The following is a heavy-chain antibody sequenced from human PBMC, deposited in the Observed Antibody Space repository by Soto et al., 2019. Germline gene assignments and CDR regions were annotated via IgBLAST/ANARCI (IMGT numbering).Heavy chain of an antibody. V-gene: IGHV3-9*01. Sequence: LSLSCAASGFTFDDCAMHWVRHAPVKGLEWVSGISWNSGSIGYADSVKGRFTISRDNAKNSLYLQMNSLRAEDTALYYCAKDRGLWFGELSWFEPWGQGTLVTVPQ. CDR3: AKDRGLWFGELSWFEP. CDR1: GFTFDDCA. J-gene: IGHJ5*02. CDR2: ISWNSGSI. D-gene: IGHD3-10*01.